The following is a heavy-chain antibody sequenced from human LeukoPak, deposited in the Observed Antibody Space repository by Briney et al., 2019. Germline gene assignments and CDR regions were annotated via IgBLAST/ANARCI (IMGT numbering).Heavy chain of an antibody. CDR3: ASYVGVPAAQGDY. CDR1: GGTFSSYT. D-gene: IGHD2-2*01. CDR2: IIPILGIA. J-gene: IGHJ4*02. V-gene: IGHV1-69*02. Sequence: SVKVSCKASGGTFSSYTISWVRQAPGQGLEWMGRIIPILGIANYAQKFQGRVTTTADKSTSTAYMELSSLRSEDTAVYYCASYVGVPAAQGDYWGQGTLVTVSS.